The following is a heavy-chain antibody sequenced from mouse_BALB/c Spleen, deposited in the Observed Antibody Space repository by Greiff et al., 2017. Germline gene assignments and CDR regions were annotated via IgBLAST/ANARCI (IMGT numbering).Heavy chain of an antibody. CDR1: GYSITSGYY. D-gene: IGHD2-10*02. V-gene: IGHV3-6*02. CDR3: AMYGNYGAMDY. Sequence: EVQLQESGPGLVKPSQSLSLTCSVTGYSITSGYYWNWIRQFPGNKLEWMGYISYDGSNNYNPSLKNRISITRDTSKNQFFLKLNSVTTEDTATYYCAMYGNYGAMDYWGQGTSVTVSS. J-gene: IGHJ4*01. CDR2: ISYDGSN.